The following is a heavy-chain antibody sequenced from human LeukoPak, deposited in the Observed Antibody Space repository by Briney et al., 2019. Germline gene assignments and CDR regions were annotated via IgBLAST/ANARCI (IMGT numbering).Heavy chain of an antibody. CDR3: ARDPFDAFDI. CDR1: GGSISSGGYY. Sequence: SETLSLTCTVSGGSISSGGYYWSWIRQPPGKGLEWIGYIYHSGSTYYNPSLKSRVTISVDRSKNQFSLKLSSVTAADTAVYYCARDPFDAFDIWGQGTMVTVSS. V-gene: IGHV4-30-2*01. J-gene: IGHJ3*02. CDR2: IYHSGST.